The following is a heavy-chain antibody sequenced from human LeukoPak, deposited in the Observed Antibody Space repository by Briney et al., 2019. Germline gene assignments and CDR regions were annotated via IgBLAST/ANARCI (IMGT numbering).Heavy chain of an antibody. CDR1: GFTFSSYG. CDR3: AKPKYQLPLVDY. J-gene: IGHJ4*02. Sequence: GGSLRLSCAASGFTFSSYGMHWVRQAPGKGLEWVAFIRYDGSNKYYADSVKGRFTISRDNSKNTLYLQMNSLRAEDTAVYYCAKPKYQLPLVDYWGQGTLVTVSS. D-gene: IGHD2-2*01. CDR2: IRYDGSNK. V-gene: IGHV3-30*02.